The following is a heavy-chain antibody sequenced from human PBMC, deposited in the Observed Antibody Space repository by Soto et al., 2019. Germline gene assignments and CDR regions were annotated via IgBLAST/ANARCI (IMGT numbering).Heavy chain of an antibody. CDR3: AKNQGVELVPLATVDWFDP. J-gene: IGHJ5*02. D-gene: IGHD1-26*01. CDR1: GFIFENFG. V-gene: IGHV3-23*01. CDR2: ISGSGFKK. Sequence: GGSLRLSCAASGFIFENFGMSWVRQAPGKGLEWISSISGSGFKKYYADSVKGRFTISRDNSKSTVYLELNNLSAEDTAVYHCAKNQGVELVPLATVDWFDPWGQRSVVTVSS.